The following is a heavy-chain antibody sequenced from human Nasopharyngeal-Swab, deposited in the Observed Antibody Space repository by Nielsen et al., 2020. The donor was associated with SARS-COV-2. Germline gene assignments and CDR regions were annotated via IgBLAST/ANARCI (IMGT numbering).Heavy chain of an antibody. CDR3: AQGYTYGPPDYYFDY. Sequence: SETLSLTCAVSGGSISTADFSWNWIRQPPGKGLEWIGYINHRGSTYYNPSLKSRVTISVDRSKNQFSLKLDSVTAADTAVYYCAQGYTYGPPDYYFDYWGQGTLVTVSS. CDR2: INHRGST. D-gene: IGHD5-18*01. V-gene: IGHV4-30-2*01. J-gene: IGHJ4*02. CDR1: GGSISTADFS.